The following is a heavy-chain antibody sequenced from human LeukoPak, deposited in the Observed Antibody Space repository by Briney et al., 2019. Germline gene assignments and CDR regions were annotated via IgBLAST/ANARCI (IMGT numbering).Heavy chain of an antibody. J-gene: IGHJ4*02. CDR2: MSYDGSNK. V-gene: IGHV3-30*04. CDR1: GFTFSSYA. D-gene: IGHD6-13*01. Sequence: PGRSLRLSCAASGFTFSSYAMHWVRQAPGKGLEWVAVMSYDGSNKYYADSVKGRFTISRDNSKNTLYLQMNSLRAEDTAVYYCARDSRSSSLKWGQGTLVTVSS. CDR3: ARDSRSSSLK.